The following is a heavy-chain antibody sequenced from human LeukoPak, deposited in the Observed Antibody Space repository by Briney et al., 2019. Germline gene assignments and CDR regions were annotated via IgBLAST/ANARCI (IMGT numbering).Heavy chain of an antibody. J-gene: IGHJ5*02. Sequence: GGSLRLSCAASGFTFSSYAMSWVRQAPGKGLEWVSAISGSGGSTYYADSVKGRFTISRDNSKNTLYLQMNSLRAEDTAVYYCAKEPLNYDYVWGSYRFGNWFDPWGQGTLVTVSS. D-gene: IGHD3-16*02. CDR3: AKEPLNYDYVWGSYRFGNWFDP. V-gene: IGHV3-23*01. CDR1: GFTFSSYA. CDR2: ISGSGGST.